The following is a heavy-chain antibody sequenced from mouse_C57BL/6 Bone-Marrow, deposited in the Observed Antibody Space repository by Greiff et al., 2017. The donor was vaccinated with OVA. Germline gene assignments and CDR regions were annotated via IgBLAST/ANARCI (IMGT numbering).Heavy chain of an antibody. J-gene: IGHJ2*01. Sequence: QVQLKASGAELVRPGASVTLSCKASGYTFTDYEMHWVKQTPVHGLEWIGAIDPETGGTAYNQKFKGKAILTADKSSSTAYMELRSLTSEDSAVYYCTREFDYGYWGQGTTLTVSS. CDR1: GYTFTDYE. V-gene: IGHV1-15*01. CDR3: TREFDYGY. D-gene: IGHD2-4*01. CDR2: IDPETGGT.